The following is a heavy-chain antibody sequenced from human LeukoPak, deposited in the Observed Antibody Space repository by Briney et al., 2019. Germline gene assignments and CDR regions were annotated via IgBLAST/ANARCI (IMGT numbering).Heavy chain of an antibody. CDR3: ARDLGRLRLGELSLWN. CDR1: GYTFTGYY. Sequence: ASVKVSCKASGYTFTGYYMHWVRQAPGQGLEWMGWINPNSGGTNYAQKFQGRVTMTRDTPISTAYMELSRLRSDDTAVYYCARDLGRLRLGELSLWNWGQGTLVTVSS. J-gene: IGHJ4*02. V-gene: IGHV1-2*02. D-gene: IGHD3-16*02. CDR2: INPNSGGT.